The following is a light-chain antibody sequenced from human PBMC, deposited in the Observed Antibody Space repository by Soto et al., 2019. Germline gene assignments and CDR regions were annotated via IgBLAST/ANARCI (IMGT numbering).Light chain of an antibody. V-gene: IGKV3-15*01. CDR2: GAS. J-gene: IGKJ4*01. CDR1: QSVRSN. Sequence: EMVMTHSPATLAVSPCERATLSCSASQSVRSNLAWYQQKPGQAPRLLIYGASTRATGIPARFSGSGSGTEFTLTISYLRPEDSAVYFCQQYHDWVTFGGGTKVDI. CDR3: QQYHDWVT.